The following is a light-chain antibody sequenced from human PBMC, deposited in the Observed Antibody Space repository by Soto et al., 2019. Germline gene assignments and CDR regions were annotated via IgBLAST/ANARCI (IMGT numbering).Light chain of an antibody. CDR2: DAS. CDR3: QQCGSSAPIT. V-gene: IGKV3-11*01. J-gene: IGKJ5*01. Sequence: EIALTQSPATLSLSPGERATLSCRASQTVSNSLAWYQQKPGQAPRLLIYDASNRATGIPARFSGSGSETDFTLTISRLEPEDFALYYCQQCGSSAPITFGQGTRLEIK. CDR1: QTVSNS.